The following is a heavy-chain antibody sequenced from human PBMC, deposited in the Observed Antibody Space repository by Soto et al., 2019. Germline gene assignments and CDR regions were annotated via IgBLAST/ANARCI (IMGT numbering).Heavy chain of an antibody. CDR3: ARDQLELAFDY. Sequence: PGGSLRLSCAASGFTSSRHWMSWVRQAPGKGLEWVANIKQDGSEKYYVDSVKGRFTISRDNAKNSLYLQMNSLRAEDTAVCYCARDQLELAFDYWGQGTLVTVSS. J-gene: IGHJ4*02. CDR2: IKQDGSEK. CDR1: GFTSSRHW. V-gene: IGHV3-7*01. D-gene: IGHD1-7*01.